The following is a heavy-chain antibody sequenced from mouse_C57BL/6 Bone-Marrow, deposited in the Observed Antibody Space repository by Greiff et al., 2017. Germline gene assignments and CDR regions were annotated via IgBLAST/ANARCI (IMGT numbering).Heavy chain of an antibody. D-gene: IGHD4-1*01. CDR2: IRSKSNNYAT. CDR1: GFSFNTYA. CDR3: VRNLGEDFDY. Sequence: EVKVEESGGGLVQPTGSLTLSCAASGFSFNTYAMNWVRQAPGKGLEWVARIRSKSNNYATYYADSVKDRFTISRDDSESMLYLQMNNLKTEDTAMYCCVRNLGEDFDYWGQGTTLTVSS. V-gene: IGHV10-1*01. J-gene: IGHJ2*01.